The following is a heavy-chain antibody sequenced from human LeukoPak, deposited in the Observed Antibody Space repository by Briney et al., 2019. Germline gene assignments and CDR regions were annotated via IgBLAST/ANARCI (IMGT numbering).Heavy chain of an antibody. CDR3: ARATGTNYYYYGMDV. CDR1: GGSISSSSYY. V-gene: IGHV4-39*07. CDR2: IYYSGGT. Sequence: SETLSLTCTVSGGSISSSSYYWGWIRQPPGKGLEWIGSIYYSGGTYYNPSLKSRVTISVDTSKNQFSLKLSSVTAADTAVYYCARATGTNYYYYGMDVWGQGTTVTVSS. D-gene: IGHD1-7*01. J-gene: IGHJ6*02.